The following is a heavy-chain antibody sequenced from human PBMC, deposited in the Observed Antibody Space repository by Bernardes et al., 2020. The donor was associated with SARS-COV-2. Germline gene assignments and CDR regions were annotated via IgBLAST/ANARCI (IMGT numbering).Heavy chain of an antibody. CDR2: INPNSGGT. D-gene: IGHD3-22*01. V-gene: IGHV1-2*04. Sequence: ASVKVSCKASGYTFTGYYMHWVRQAPGQGLEWMGWINPNSGGTNYAQKFQGWVTMTRDTSISTAYMELSRLRSDDTAVYYCARPADYYDSSGRYDLDYWGQGTLVTVSS. CDR3: ARPADYYDSSGRYDLDY. CDR1: GYTFTGYY. J-gene: IGHJ4*02.